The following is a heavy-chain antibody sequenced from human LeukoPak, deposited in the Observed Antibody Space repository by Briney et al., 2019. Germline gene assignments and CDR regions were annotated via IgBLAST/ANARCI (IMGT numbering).Heavy chain of an antibody. CDR2: IYYSGST. V-gene: IGHV4-59*01. J-gene: IGHJ5*02. D-gene: IGHD2-15*01. Sequence: PSETLSLTCTVSGGSISSYYWSWIRQPPGKGLEWIGYIYYSGSTNYNPSLKSRVNISVDMSKNHFSLKLSSVAAADTAVYYCARVVAKDWFDPWGQGSLVTVSS. CDR3: ARVVAKDWFDP. CDR1: GGSISSYY.